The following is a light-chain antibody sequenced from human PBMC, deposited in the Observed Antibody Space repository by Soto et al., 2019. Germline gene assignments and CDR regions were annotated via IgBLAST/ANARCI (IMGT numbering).Light chain of an antibody. Sequence: MTQSPDSLSVSPGERATLSCRASQSIGIYLAWYQHKPGQAPRLLMYGVSSRATGIPYRFTGSGSGADFTLTISRLEPEDFAVYYCQVYGPSPPITFGQGTRLEIK. J-gene: IGKJ5*01. CDR2: GVS. CDR1: QSIGIY. CDR3: QVYGPSPPIT. V-gene: IGKV3-20*01.